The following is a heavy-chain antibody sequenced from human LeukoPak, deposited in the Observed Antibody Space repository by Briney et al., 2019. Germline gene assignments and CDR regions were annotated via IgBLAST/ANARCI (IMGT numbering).Heavy chain of an antibody. V-gene: IGHV4-4*07. D-gene: IGHD3-9*01. CDR3: ARGYDILTGYPFDY. CDR2: IYTSGSA. CDR1: GGSISSYY. J-gene: IGHJ4*02. Sequence: PSETLSLTCTVSGGSISSYYWSWIRQPAGKGLEWIGRIYTSGSANYNPSLKSRVTMSVDTSKSQFSLKLSSVTAADTAVYYCARGYDILTGYPFDYWGQGTLVTVSS.